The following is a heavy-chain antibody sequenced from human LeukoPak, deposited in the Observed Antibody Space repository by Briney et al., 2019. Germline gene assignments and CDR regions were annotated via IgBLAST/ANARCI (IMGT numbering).Heavy chain of an antibody. CDR3: ARDSLWFGELLFPLGTYYFGY. Sequence: ASVKVSCKASGYTFTSYGISWVRQAPGQGLEWMGWVSAYNGNTNYAQKLQGRVTMTTDTSTSTAYIELRSLRSDDTAVYYCARDSLWFGELLFPLGTYYFGYWGQGTLVTVSS. J-gene: IGHJ4*02. CDR1: GYTFTSYG. CDR2: VSAYNGNT. D-gene: IGHD3-10*01. V-gene: IGHV1-18*01.